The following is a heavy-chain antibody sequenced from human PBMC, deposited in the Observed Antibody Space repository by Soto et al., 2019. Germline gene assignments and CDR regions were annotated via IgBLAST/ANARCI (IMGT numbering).Heavy chain of an antibody. D-gene: IGHD4-4*01. J-gene: IGHJ4*02. CDR3: ASIVAIYSNSYFDY. CDR2: IIPIFGTA. V-gene: IGHV1-69*13. CDR1: GGTFSSYA. Sequence: GASVKVSCKASGGTFSSYAISWVRQAPGQGLEWMGGIIPIFGTANYAQKFQGRVTITADESTSTAYMELSSLRSEDTAVYYCASIVAIYSNSYFDYWGQGTLVTVSS.